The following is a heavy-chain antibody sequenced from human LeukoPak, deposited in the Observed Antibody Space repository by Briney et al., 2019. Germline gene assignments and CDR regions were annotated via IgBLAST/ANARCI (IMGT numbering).Heavy chain of an antibody. CDR1: GFTFSSYA. CDR2: ISYDGSNK. CDR3: AKDSGGYTYVFDY. Sequence: GGSLRLSCAASGFTFSSYAMHWVRQAPGKGLEWVAVISYDGSNKYYADSVKGRFTISRDNSKNTLYLQMNSLRAEDTAVYYCAKDSGGYTYVFDYWGQGTLVTVSS. J-gene: IGHJ4*02. D-gene: IGHD5-18*01. V-gene: IGHV3-30*18.